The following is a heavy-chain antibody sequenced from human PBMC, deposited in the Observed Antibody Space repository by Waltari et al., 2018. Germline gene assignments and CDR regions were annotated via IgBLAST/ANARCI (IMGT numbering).Heavy chain of an antibody. CDR1: GYGFISYW. V-gene: IGHV5-51*03. D-gene: IGHD3-10*01. CDR3: ARPRRGRDAFDV. CDR2: IWPDDSDT. J-gene: IGHJ3*01. Sequence: EVQLVQSGPEVKKSGESLRISCQVSGYGFISYWIAWVRQMPGKGLEYMGIIWPDDSDTRYSPSFQGQVIISVDKSIGTAYLQLNTLKASDTAMCYCARPRRGRDAFDVWGPGTMVTVS.